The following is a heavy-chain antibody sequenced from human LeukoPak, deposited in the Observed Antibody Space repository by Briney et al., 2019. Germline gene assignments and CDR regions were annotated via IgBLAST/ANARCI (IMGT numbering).Heavy chain of an antibody. CDR1: GFTFDDYG. Sequence: PGGSLRLSCAASGFTFDDYGMHWVRQAPGKGLEWVAVISYDGSNKYYADSVKGRFTISRDNSKNTLYLQMNSLRAEDTAVYYCAKGAPFDYWGQGTLVTVSS. V-gene: IGHV3-30*18. CDR3: AKGAPFDY. J-gene: IGHJ4*02. CDR2: ISYDGSNK.